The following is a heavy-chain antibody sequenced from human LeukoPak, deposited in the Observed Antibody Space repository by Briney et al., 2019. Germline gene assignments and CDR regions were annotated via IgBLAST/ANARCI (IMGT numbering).Heavy chain of an antibody. D-gene: IGHD3-22*01. CDR1: GFTFSSYA. V-gene: IGHV3-23*01. J-gene: IGHJ4*02. CDR2: ISGSGGST. CDR3: AKVGASMIVVVITSYFDY. Sequence: GGSLRLSCAASGFTFSSYAMSWVRQAPGKGLEWVSAISGSGGSTYYADSVKGRFTISRDNSKNTLYLQMNSLRAEDTAVYYCAKVGASMIVVVITSYFDYWGQGTLVTVSS.